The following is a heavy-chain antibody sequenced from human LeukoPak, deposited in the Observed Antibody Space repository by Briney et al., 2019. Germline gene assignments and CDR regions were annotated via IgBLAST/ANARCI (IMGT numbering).Heavy chain of an antibody. CDR2: IYPGDSDT. J-gene: IGHJ6*03. CDR3: ALYYYYYMDV. V-gene: IGHV5-51*01. CDR1: GSSFTSYW. Sequence: LGASLQISCQGSGSSFTSYWIGWVRPLPGKGLEWMGIIYPGDSDTRYSPSLQGQVTISADKSISTAYLQWSSLKASDTAMYYCALYYYYYMDVWGKGTTVTVSS.